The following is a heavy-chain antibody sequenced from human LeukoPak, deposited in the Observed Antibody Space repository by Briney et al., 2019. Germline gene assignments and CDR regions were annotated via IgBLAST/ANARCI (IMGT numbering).Heavy chain of an antibody. V-gene: IGHV3-7*01. CDR1: GFTFSSYW. CDR3: AREGERYYFDY. Sequence: PGGSLRLSCAASGFTFSSYWMSWVRQAPGKGLEWVADIKQDGSEKYYVDSVKGRFTISRDNAKNSLYLQMNSLRAEDTAVYYCAREGERYYFDYWGQGTLVTVSS. J-gene: IGHJ4*02. CDR2: IKQDGSEK.